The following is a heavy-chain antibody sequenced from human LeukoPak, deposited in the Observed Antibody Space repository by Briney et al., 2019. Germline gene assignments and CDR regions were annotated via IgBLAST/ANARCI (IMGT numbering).Heavy chain of an antibody. Sequence: GGSLRLSCAASGFTFSSYWMSWVRQAPGKGLEWVANIKQDGGEKYYVDSVKGRFTISRDNAKNSLYLQMNSLRAEDTAVYYCARLTMVRGVIIARGSTYFDYWGQGTLVTVSS. D-gene: IGHD3-10*01. CDR3: ARLTMVRGVIIARGSTYFDY. CDR2: IKQDGGEK. CDR1: GFTFSSYW. J-gene: IGHJ4*02. V-gene: IGHV3-7*01.